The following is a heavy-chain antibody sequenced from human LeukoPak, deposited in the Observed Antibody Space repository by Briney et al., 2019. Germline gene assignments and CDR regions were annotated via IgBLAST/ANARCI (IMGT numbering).Heavy chain of an antibody. V-gene: IGHV7-4-1*02. D-gene: IGHD5-12*01. CDR2: INTNTGNP. CDR3: ARGSEYSGHYYYHGLDV. J-gene: IGHJ6*02. CDR1: GYTFTSYA. Sequence: GASVKVSCKASGYTFTSYAMNWVRQAPGQGLEWMGWINTNTGNPTYAQGFTGRFVFSLDTSVSTAYLQISSLKAEDTAVYYCARGSEYSGHYYYHGLDVWGQGTTVTVSS.